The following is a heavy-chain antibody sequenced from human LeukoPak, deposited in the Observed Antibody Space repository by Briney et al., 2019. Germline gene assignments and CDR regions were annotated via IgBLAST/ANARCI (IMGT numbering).Heavy chain of an antibody. CDR3: ARRPWDDRYDSKRGADYYYMDV. Sequence: SETLTLTCSVSGGSFSSSCCYWAWIRQPPGKGLEWLASIYYGGDTYYNPSLKSRVTISVDTSKNQFSLKLSSVTAADTAVYYCARRPWDDRYDSKRGADYYYMDVWGKGTTVTVSS. CDR1: GGSFSSSCCY. CDR2: IYYGGDT. V-gene: IGHV4-39*07. D-gene: IGHD5-12*01. J-gene: IGHJ6*03.